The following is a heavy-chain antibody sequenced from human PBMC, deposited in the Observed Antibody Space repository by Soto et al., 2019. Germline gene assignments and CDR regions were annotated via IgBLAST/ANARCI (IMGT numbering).Heavy chain of an antibody. CDR2: ISAYNGNT. V-gene: IGHV1-18*01. D-gene: IGHD3-3*01. CDR1: GYTFTSYG. CDR3: ARDLSYDFWSGYYLASDY. Sequence: QVQLVQSGAEVKKPGASVKVSCKASGYTFTSYGISWVRQARGQGLEWMGWISAYNGNTNYAQKLQGRVTMTTDTSTSTAYMELRSLRSDDTAVYYCARDLSYDFWSGYYLASDYWGQGTLVTVSS. J-gene: IGHJ4*02.